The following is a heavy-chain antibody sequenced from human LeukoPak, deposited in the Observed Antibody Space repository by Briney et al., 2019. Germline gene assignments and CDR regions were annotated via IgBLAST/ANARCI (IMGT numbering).Heavy chain of an antibody. CDR3: ARRGYSYVGPRDWFDP. CDR2: IYPGDSDT. D-gene: IGHD5-18*01. V-gene: IGHV5-51*01. Sequence: GESLKISCKGSGYSFTSYWIGWVRQMPGKGLEWMGIIYPGDSDTRYSPSFQGQVTISADKSISTAYLQWSSLKASDTAMYYCARRGYSYVGPRDWFDPWGQGTLVTVSS. CDR1: GYSFTSYW. J-gene: IGHJ5*02.